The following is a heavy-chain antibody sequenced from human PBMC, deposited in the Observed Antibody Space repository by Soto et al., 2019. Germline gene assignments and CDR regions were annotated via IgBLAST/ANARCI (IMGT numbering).Heavy chain of an antibody. CDR3: ARSRDGYNYDY. Sequence: QVQLQESGPGLVKPSETLSLTCTVSGGSISSYYWSWIRQPPGKGLEWIGYISYSGSTNHNPSLKSXXIXSXXTSKNQFSLKLSSVTAVDTAVYYCARSRDGYNYDYWGQGTLVTVSS. J-gene: IGHJ4*02. CDR2: ISYSGST. D-gene: IGHD5-12*01. V-gene: IGHV4-59*01. CDR1: GGSISSYY.